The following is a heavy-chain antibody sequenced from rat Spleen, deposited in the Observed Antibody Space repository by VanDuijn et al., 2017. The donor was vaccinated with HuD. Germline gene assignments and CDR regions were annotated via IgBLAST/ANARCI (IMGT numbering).Heavy chain of an antibody. CDR2: ISYDGSNT. V-gene: IGHV5-29*01. CDR3: ARQNWPYYFDY. J-gene: IGHJ2*01. Sequence: EVQLVESGGGLVQPGRSLKLSCAVSGFTFSNYGMAWGRQAPTKGLEWVATISYDGSNTYYRDSVKGRFTISRDNTKSTLYLQMDSLGSEDTATYYCARQNWPYYFDYWGQGVMVTVSS. CDR1: GFTFSNYG. D-gene: IGHD5-1*01.